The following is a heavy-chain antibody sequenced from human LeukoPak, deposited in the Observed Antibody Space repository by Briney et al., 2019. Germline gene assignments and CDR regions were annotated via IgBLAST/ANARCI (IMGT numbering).Heavy chain of an antibody. J-gene: IGHJ4*02. V-gene: IGHV1-46*01. Sequence: GASVKVSCKASGYTFTSYYMHWVRQAPGLGLEWMGIINPSGGSTSYAQKFQGRVTMTRDTSTSTVYMELSSLRSEDTAVYYCARDHGPQYYDILTGYLFDYWGQGTLVTVSS. CDR3: ARDHGPQYYDILTGYLFDY. CDR1: GYTFTSYY. D-gene: IGHD3-9*01. CDR2: INPSGGST.